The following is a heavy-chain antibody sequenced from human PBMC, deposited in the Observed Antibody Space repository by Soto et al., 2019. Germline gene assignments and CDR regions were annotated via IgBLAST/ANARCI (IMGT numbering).Heavy chain of an antibody. D-gene: IGHD1-26*01. CDR3: ARDEGGSYAPPFDY. V-gene: IGHV1-18*01. CDR2: ISPYNAKT. J-gene: IGHJ4*02. CDR1: GYTFPSYG. Sequence: QVQLVQSEAEVKKPGASVKVSCKASGYTFPSYGISWVRQAPGQGLEWMGWISPYNAKTNYAQKFQGRDTMTTETSTNTAYMELRSLRYVDTAVYYCARDEGGSYAPPFDYWGQGTLVTVSS.